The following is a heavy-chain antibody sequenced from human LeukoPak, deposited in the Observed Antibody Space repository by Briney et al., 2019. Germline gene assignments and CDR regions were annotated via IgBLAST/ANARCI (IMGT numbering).Heavy chain of an antibody. Sequence: PSETLSLTCAVSGGSISSGGYSWSWIRQPPGKGLEWIGYIYHSGSTYYNPSLKSRVTISVDRSKNLFSLKLSSVTAADTAVYYCARDRAGIYAFDIWGQGTMVTVSS. CDR3: ARDRAGIYAFDI. CDR2: IYHSGST. CDR1: GGSISSGGYS. D-gene: IGHD6-13*01. J-gene: IGHJ3*02. V-gene: IGHV4-30-2*01.